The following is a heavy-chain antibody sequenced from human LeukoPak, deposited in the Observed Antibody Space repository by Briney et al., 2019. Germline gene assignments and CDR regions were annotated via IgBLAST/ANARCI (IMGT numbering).Heavy chain of an antibody. CDR2: INHSGST. Sequence: SETLFLTCAVYGGSFSDYYWSWIRQPPGKGLEWIGEINHSGSTNYNPSLKSRVTISVDTSKNQFSLKLSSVTAADTAVYYCASAIRYFDWLPSYWGQGTLVTVSS. J-gene: IGHJ4*02. CDR3: ASAIRYFDWLPSY. V-gene: IGHV4-34*01. D-gene: IGHD3-9*01. CDR1: GGSFSDYY.